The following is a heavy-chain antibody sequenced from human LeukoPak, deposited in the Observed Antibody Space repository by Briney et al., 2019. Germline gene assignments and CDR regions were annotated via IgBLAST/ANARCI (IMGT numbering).Heavy chain of an antibody. J-gene: IGHJ6*03. CDR3: SKSPGQGIVGSSPAYNYYMDV. CDR2: ISGSGGTT. CDR1: RFTFSSYA. Sequence: GGSLRLSCAASRFTFSSYAMSWVRQAPGKELEWVSSISGSGGTTYYADSVRGRFTISRDNTKNTLSLQMNSLRDEDRAVYYCSKSPGQGIVGSSPAYNYYMDVWGKGTTVTVSS. V-gene: IGHV3-23*01. D-gene: IGHD1-26*01.